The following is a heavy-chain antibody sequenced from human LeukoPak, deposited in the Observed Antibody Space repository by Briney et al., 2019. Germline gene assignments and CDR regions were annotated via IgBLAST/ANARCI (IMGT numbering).Heavy chain of an antibody. D-gene: IGHD6-19*01. J-gene: IGHJ4*02. Sequence: SVKVSCKASGGTFSSYAISWVRQAPGQGLEWMGGIIPIFGTANYAQKFQGRVTITADKSTSTACMELSSLRSEDTAVYYCARSSGWLGEHYYFDYRGQGTLVTVSS. CDR1: GGTFSSYA. V-gene: IGHV1-69*06. CDR2: IIPIFGTA. CDR3: ARSSGWLGEHYYFDY.